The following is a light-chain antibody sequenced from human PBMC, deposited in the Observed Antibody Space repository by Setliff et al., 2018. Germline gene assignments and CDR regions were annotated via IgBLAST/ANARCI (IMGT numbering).Light chain of an antibody. V-gene: IGLV2-14*03. CDR1: NSDVGAYNY. CDR3: SSYTNSRTVI. J-gene: IGLJ2*01. CDR2: DVS. Sequence: QSALTQPASVSGSPGQSITISCTGTNSDVGAYNYVSWYQRHPGEAPKLLLYDVSNRPSGISHRFSGSKSGSTASLTISGLQAEDEADYFCSSYTNSRTVIFGGGTKVT.